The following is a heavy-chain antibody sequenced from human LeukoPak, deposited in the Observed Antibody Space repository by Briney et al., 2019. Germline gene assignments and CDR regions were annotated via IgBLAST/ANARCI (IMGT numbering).Heavy chain of an antibody. Sequence: SETLSLTCAVYGGSFSGYYWSWIRQPPGKGLEWIGEINHSGSTNYNPSLKSRVTISVDTSKNQFSLKLSSVTAADTAVYYCARYLWFGESRYYFDYWGQGTLVTVSS. V-gene: IGHV4-34*01. D-gene: IGHD3-10*01. CDR1: GGSFSGYY. CDR3: ARYLWFGESRYYFDY. J-gene: IGHJ4*02. CDR2: INHSGST.